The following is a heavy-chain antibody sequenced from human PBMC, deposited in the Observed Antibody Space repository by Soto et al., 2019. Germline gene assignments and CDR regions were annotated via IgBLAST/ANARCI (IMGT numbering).Heavy chain of an antibody. J-gene: IGHJ5*02. D-gene: IGHD6-6*01. CDR2: MNPNSGNT. CDR3: ARGGIAARPRSGNWFDP. CDR1: GYTFTSYY. Sequence: ASVKVSCKASGYTFTSYYMHGVRQATGQGLEWMGWMNPNSGNTGYAQKFQGRVTMTRNTSISTAYMELSSLRSEDTAVYYCARGGIAARPRSGNWFDPWGQGTLVTVSS. V-gene: IGHV1-8*02.